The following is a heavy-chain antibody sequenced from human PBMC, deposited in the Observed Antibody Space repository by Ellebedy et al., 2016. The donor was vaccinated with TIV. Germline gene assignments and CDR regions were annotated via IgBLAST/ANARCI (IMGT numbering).Heavy chain of an antibody. J-gene: IGHJ5*02. Sequence: GGSLRLSCAASGFSFRSYWMSWVRQAPGKGLEWVANIYHGGSQQFYVDSVKGRFTISRDNAKNLLYLQMDSLRVEDTAVYYCARRGSYGDYAVQINNWFDPWGQGTLVTVSS. CDR3: ARRGSYGDYAVQINNWFDP. V-gene: IGHV3-7*01. CDR1: GFSFRSYW. CDR2: IYHGGSQQ. D-gene: IGHD4-17*01.